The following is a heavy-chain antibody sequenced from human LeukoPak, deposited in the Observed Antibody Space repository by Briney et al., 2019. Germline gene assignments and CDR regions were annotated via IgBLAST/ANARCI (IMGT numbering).Heavy chain of an antibody. D-gene: IGHD2-15*01. CDR3: ARDAVGYCSGGRCSYYYYYYMDV. CDR2: SSSSGSTI. Sequence: PGGSLRLPCAASGFTFSSYEMNWVRQAPGKGLEWVSYSSSSGSTIYYANSVKGRFTISRDNATTTLYLEMNSLRVEEKAVYYCARDAVGYCSGGRCSYYYYYYMDVWGKGTTVTVSS. V-gene: IGHV3-48*03. J-gene: IGHJ6*03. CDR1: GFTFSSYE.